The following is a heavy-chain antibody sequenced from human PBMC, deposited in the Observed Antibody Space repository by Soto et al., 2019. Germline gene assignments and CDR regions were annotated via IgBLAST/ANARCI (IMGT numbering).Heavy chain of an antibody. CDR2: IYYSGST. D-gene: IGHD3-9*01. CDR1: GGSISSYY. J-gene: IGHJ4*02. Sequence: SETLSLTCTVSGGSISSYYWSWIRQPPGKGLEWIGYIYYSGSTNYNPSLKSRVTISVDTSKNQFSLKLSSVTAADTAVYYCASIMGVYDILTGYSDHYFDYWGQGTLVTVSS. V-gene: IGHV4-59*01. CDR3: ASIMGVYDILTGYSDHYFDY.